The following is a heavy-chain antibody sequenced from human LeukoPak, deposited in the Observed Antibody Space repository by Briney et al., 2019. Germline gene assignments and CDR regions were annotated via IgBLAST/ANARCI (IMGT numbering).Heavy chain of an antibody. Sequence: GGSLRLSCAASGFNFSSYGMHWVRQAPGKGLEWVAVIWYDGSNKYYADSVKGRSTISRDNSKNTLYLQMNSLRAEDTAVYYCARECYDFWSGYYTGYYYYMDVWGKGTTVTVSS. J-gene: IGHJ6*03. V-gene: IGHV3-33*01. D-gene: IGHD3-3*01. CDR1: GFNFSSYG. CDR3: ARECYDFWSGYYTGYYYYMDV. CDR2: IWYDGSNK.